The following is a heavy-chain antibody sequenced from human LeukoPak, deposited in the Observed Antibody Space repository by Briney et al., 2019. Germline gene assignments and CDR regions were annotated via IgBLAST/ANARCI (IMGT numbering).Heavy chain of an antibody. CDR1: GFTFSNYS. V-gene: IGHV3-48*04. Sequence: GGSLRLSCAASGFTFSNYSMNWVRQAPGKGLEWVSYISFGSSTIYFADSVKGRFTISRDNAKNSLYLQMNSLRAEDTAVYYCARDSSGPFDYWGQGTLVTVSS. CDR3: ARDSSGPFDY. D-gene: IGHD6-19*01. J-gene: IGHJ4*02. CDR2: ISFGSSTI.